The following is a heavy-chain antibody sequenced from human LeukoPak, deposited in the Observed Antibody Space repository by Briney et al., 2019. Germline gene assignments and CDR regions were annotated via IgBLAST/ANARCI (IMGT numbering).Heavy chain of an antibody. Sequence: GGSLRLSCAASGFTFSNYAMTWVRQVPGKGLEWVSAISGSGGSTYYADSVKGRFTVYRDNSKNTLYLQLNSLRAEDTAVYYCAKDRGGSDYWGQGTPVTVSS. CDR2: ISGSGGST. D-gene: IGHD1-26*01. CDR1: GFTFSNYA. V-gene: IGHV3-23*01. J-gene: IGHJ4*02. CDR3: AKDRGGSDY.